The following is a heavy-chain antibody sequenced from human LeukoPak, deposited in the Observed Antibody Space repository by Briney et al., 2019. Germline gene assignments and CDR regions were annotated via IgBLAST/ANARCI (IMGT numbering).Heavy chain of an antibody. CDR2: IWYDGSNK. Sequence: GGSLRLSCAASGFTFSSYGMHWVRQAPGKGLEWVAVIWYDGSNKYYADSVKGRFTISRDNSKNTLYLQMNSLRAEDTAVYYCARGPSGWLQFEWPLDYWGQGTLVTVSS. D-gene: IGHD5-24*01. V-gene: IGHV3-33*01. CDR3: ARGPSGWLQFEWPLDY. CDR1: GFTFSSYG. J-gene: IGHJ4*02.